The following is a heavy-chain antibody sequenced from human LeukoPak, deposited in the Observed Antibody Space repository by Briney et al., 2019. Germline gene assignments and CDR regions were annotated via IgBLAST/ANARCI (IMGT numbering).Heavy chain of an antibody. D-gene: IGHD3-10*01. CDR1: GFTFNNAW. Sequence: RSGGSLRLSCAASGFTFNNAWMSWVRQAPGEGLDWVSEISWNGDTIGYADSVKGRFIISRDNARRSLYLQMNSLRPEDTAFYYCSSTFGWGSYLHSWGQGTLVTVSS. CDR2: ISWNGDTI. V-gene: IGHV3-20*04. J-gene: IGHJ5*02. CDR3: SSTFGWGSYLHS.